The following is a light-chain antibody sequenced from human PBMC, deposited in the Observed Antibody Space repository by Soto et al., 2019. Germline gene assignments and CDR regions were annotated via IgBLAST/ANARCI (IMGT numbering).Light chain of an antibody. CDR1: QSVSSSY. CDR2: GAS. CDR3: QQYHHWPPT. J-gene: IGKJ1*01. V-gene: IGKV3-20*01. Sequence: EIVLTQSPGTLSLSPGERATLSCRASQSVSSSYLAWNQQKTGQAHRLLIYGASSRATGIPDRFSGNGTGTEFTLTISSLQSEDFAVYYCQQYHHWPPTFGQGTKGDIK.